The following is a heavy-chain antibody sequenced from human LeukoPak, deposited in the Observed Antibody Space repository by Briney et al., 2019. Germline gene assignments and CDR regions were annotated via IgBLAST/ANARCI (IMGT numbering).Heavy chain of an antibody. CDR1: GYTFTSYG. CDR3: ARDRAFSYYYDSSGRLDY. D-gene: IGHD3-22*01. J-gene: IGHJ4*02. CDR2: ISAYNGNT. V-gene: IGHV1-18*01. Sequence: GASVKVSCKASGYTFTSYGISWVRQAPGQGLEWMGWISAYNGNTNYAQKLQGRVTMTTDTSTSAAYMELRSLRSDDTAVYYCARDRAFSYYYDSSGRLDYWGQGTLVTVSS.